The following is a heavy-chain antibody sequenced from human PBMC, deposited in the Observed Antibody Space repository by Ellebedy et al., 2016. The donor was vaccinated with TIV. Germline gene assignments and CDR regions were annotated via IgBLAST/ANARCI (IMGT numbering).Heavy chain of an antibody. Sequence: SGPTLVKPTQTLRLTCIFSGFSLNTSGMCVSWIRQPPGKALEWLAHIFSNDEKSYSTSLKSRLTISKDTSKNQVVLTMTNMDPVDTTTYYCAHSSMIVVLPFDFWGQGTLVTVSS. CDR2: IFSNDEK. D-gene: IGHD3-22*01. V-gene: IGHV2-70*12. CDR1: GFSLNTSGMC. J-gene: IGHJ4*02. CDR3: AHSSMIVVLPFDF.